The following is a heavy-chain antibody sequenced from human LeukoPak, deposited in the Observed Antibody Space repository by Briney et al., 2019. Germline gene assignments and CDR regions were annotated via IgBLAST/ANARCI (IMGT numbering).Heavy chain of an antibody. Sequence: PGGSLRLSCATSGFTFSSYWMSWVRQAPGKGLEWVANIKQDGSEKYYVDSVKGRFTISRDNAKNSLYLQMNSLRAEDTAVYYCARAHGYSSGWYRRAAFDIWGQGTMVTVSS. V-gene: IGHV3-7*01. CDR1: GFTFSSYW. CDR3: ARAHGYSSGWYRRAAFDI. J-gene: IGHJ3*02. CDR2: IKQDGSEK. D-gene: IGHD6-19*01.